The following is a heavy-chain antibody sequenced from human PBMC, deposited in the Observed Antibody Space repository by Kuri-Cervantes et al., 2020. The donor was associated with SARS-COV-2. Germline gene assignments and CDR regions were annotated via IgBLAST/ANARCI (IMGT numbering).Heavy chain of an antibody. CDR2: INAGNGNT. V-gene: IGHV1-3*01. D-gene: IGHD3-22*01. J-gene: IGHJ3*02. CDR1: GYTFTSYA. CDR3: AKDNYYDSSGFPNVGDAFDI. Sequence: ASVKVSCKASGYTFTSYAMHWVRQAPGQRLEWMGWINAGNGNTKYSQKFQGRVTITRDTSASTAYMELSSLRAEDTAVYYCAKDNYYDSSGFPNVGDAFDIWGQGTMVTVSS.